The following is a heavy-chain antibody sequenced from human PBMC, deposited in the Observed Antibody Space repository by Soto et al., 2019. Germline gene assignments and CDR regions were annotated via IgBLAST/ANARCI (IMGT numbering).Heavy chain of an antibody. CDR1: GGSFSGYY. V-gene: IGHV4-34*01. CDR3: ARELLWFGELLPEDAFDI. CDR2: INHSGST. J-gene: IGHJ3*02. D-gene: IGHD3-10*01. Sequence: SETLSLTCAVYGGSFSGYYWSWIRQPPGKGLEWIGEINHSGSTNYNPSLKSRVTISVDTSKNQFSLKLSSVTAADTAVYYCARELLWFGELLPEDAFDIWGQGTMVTVS.